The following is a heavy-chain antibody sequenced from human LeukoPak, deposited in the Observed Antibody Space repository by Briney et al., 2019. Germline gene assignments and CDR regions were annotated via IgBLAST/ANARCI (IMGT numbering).Heavy chain of an antibody. V-gene: IGHV4-4*07. CDR2: IYTSGST. CDR1: GGSISSYY. Sequence: PSETLSLTCTVSGGSISSYYWSWIRQPAGKGLEWIGRIYTSGSTNYNPSLKSRVTMSVDTSKNQFSLKLSFVTAADTAVYYCARDGEYSYDILTGYLGTLDAFDPWGQGTLVTVSS. J-gene: IGHJ5*02. CDR3: ARDGEYSYDILTGYLGTLDAFDP. D-gene: IGHD3-9*01.